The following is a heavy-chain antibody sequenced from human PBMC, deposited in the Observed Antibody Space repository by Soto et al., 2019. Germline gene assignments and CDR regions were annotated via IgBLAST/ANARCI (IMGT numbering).Heavy chain of an antibody. V-gene: IGHV3-23*01. Sequence: EVQLLDSGGHLVQPGGSLRLSCAASGFTFSTYAMNWVRQAPGKRLEWVSSIIGGGTDTYYADSVKGRFTISRDNSRNTLYLQMSSLRAEDTAVYYCAKGSRGRFTGVTCYPFDYWGQGTLVIVSS. CDR2: IIGGGTDT. J-gene: IGHJ4*02. CDR3: AKGSRGRFTGVTCYPFDY. CDR1: GFTFSTYA. D-gene: IGHD2-15*01.